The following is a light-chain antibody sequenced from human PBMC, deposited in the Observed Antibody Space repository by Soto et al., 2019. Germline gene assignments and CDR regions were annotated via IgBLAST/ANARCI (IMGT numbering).Light chain of an antibody. CDR1: QSISAW. J-gene: IGKJ5*01. V-gene: IGKV1-5*03. Sequence: DIQITQSPSTLSASVGERVTITCRASQSISAWLAWYQQKPGKAPKLLIYKASNVESGVPSRFSGSGSGTEFTLTISILQPDDFATYYCQQYHSYPLTFGQGTRLEIK. CDR2: KAS. CDR3: QQYHSYPLT.